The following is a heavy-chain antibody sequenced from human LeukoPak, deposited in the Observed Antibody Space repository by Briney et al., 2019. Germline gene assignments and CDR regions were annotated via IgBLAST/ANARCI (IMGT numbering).Heavy chain of an antibody. J-gene: IGHJ5*02. CDR3: ARVYDILTGYGNWFDP. D-gene: IGHD3-9*01. CDR2: ISAYNGNT. V-gene: IGHV1-18*01. CDR1: GYTFTSYG. Sequence: ASVKVSCKASGYTFTSYGFSWVRQAPRQGLEWMGWISAYNGNTNYAQKFQGRVTMTTDTSTRTAYMELRSLRSDDTAVYYCARVYDILTGYGNWFDPWGQGTLVTVSS.